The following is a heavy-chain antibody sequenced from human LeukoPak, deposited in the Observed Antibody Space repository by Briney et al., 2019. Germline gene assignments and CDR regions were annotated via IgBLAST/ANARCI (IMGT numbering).Heavy chain of an antibody. D-gene: IGHD5-12*01. CDR2: ISYDGSNK. Sequence: GGSLRLSCAASGFTFSSYAMHWVRQAPGKGLEWVAVISYDGSNKYYADSVKGRFTISRDNSKNTLYLQMNSLRAEDTAVYYCARGRGRWLQFLEDAFDIWGQGTMVTVSS. CDR3: ARGRGRWLQFLEDAFDI. V-gene: IGHV3-30-3*01. J-gene: IGHJ3*02. CDR1: GFTFSSYA.